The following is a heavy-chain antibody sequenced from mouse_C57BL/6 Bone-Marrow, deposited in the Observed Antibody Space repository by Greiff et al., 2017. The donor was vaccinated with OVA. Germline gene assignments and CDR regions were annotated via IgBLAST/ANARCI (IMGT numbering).Heavy chain of an antibody. J-gene: IGHJ4*01. CDR1: GFTFSDYY. Sequence: EVKLMESGGGLVQPGGSLKLSCAASGFTFSDYYMYWVRQTPEKRLEWVAYISNGGGSTYYPDTVKGRFTISRDNAKNTLYLQMSRLKSEDTAMYYCARLDDYDGGVYYYAMDYWGQGTSVTVSS. V-gene: IGHV5-12*01. CDR3: ARLDDYDGGVYYYAMDY. D-gene: IGHD2-4*01. CDR2: ISNGGGST.